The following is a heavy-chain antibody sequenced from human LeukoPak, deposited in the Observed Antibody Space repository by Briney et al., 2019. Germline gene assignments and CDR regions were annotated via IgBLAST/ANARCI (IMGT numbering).Heavy chain of an antibody. D-gene: IGHD6-19*01. Sequence: SEALSLTCTVSGGSISSYYWSWIRQPPGKGLEWIGYIYYSGSTNYNPSLKSRVTISVDTSKNQFSLKLSSVTAADTAVYYCARQSSGWYVGVDYWGQGTLVTVSS. J-gene: IGHJ4*02. CDR3: ARQSSGWYVGVDY. CDR1: GGSISSYY. V-gene: IGHV4-59*01. CDR2: IYYSGST.